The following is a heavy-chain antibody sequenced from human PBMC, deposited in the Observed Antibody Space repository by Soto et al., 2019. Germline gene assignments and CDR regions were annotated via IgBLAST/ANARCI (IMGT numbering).Heavy chain of an antibody. CDR1: GYTFTSYG. V-gene: IGHV1-18*01. D-gene: IGHD2-15*01. CDR2: ISAYNGNT. J-gene: IGHJ4*02. CDR3: ARDSDCSGGSCYRGYFDY. Sequence: QVQLVQSGAEVKKPGASVKVSCKASGYTFTSYGISWVRQAPGQGLEWMGWISAYNGNTNYAQKLQGRVTMTTDTSTSTAYLELRSLRSDDTAVYYCARDSDCSGGSCYRGYFDYWGQGTLVTVSS.